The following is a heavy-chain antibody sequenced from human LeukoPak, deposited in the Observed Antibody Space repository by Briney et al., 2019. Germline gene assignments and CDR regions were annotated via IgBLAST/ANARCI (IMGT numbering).Heavy chain of an antibody. J-gene: IGHJ6*02. CDR3: ARTEPAFYYGMDV. CDR1: GGSFSGYY. Sequence: SETLSLTCAVYGGSFSGYYWSWIRQPPGKGLEWIGEINHSGSTNYNPSLKSRVTISVDTSKNQFSLKLNSVTAADAAVYYCARTEPAFYYGMDVWGQGTTVTVSS. D-gene: IGHD1-14*01. V-gene: IGHV4-34*01. CDR2: INHSGST.